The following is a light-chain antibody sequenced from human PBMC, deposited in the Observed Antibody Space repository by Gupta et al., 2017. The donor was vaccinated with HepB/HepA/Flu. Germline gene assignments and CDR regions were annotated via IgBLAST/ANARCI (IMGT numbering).Light chain of an antibody. Sequence: DIVMTQSPDSLAVSLGERATIICRSSQTLLNGSTNKNHLAWYQQKGGQPPKLLIYWASTRESGVPDRFSGSGSVTDFTLTISSLQAEDVALYYCQQNYTGPITFGQGTRLEIK. CDR2: WAS. V-gene: IGKV4-1*01. CDR1: QTLLNGSTNKNH. J-gene: IGKJ5*01. CDR3: QQNYTGPIT.